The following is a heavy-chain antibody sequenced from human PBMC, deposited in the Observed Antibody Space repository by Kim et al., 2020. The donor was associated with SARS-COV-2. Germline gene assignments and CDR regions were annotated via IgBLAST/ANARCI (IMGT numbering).Heavy chain of an antibody. CDR2: ISWNSGSI. J-gene: IGHJ6*02. CDR3: AKDMRYSSGDSVWYYYGMDV. V-gene: IGHV3-9*01. CDR1: GFTFDDYA. Sequence: GGSLRLSCAASGFTFDDYAMHWVRQAPGKGLEWVSGISWNSGSIGYADSVKGRVTISRDNAKNSLYLQMNSLRAEDTALYYCAKDMRYSSGDSVWYYYGMDVWGQGTTVTVSS. D-gene: IGHD6-19*01.